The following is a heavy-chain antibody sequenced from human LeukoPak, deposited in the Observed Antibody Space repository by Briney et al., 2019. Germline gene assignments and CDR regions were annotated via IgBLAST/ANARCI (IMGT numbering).Heavy chain of an antibody. Sequence: SVKVSCKASGGTFSSYAISWVRQAPGQGLEWMGRIIPILGIANYAQKFQGRVTITADKSTSTAYMELSSLRSEDTAVYYCASGLPSGCPDYWGQGTLVTVSS. CDR2: IIPILGIA. J-gene: IGHJ4*02. CDR3: ASGLPSGCPDY. D-gene: IGHD6-19*01. CDR1: GGTFSSYA. V-gene: IGHV1-69*04.